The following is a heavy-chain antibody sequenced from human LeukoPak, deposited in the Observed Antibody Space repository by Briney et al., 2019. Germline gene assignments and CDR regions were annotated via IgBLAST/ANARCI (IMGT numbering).Heavy chain of an antibody. CDR1: GFTFKNYG. D-gene: IGHD2-8*02. CDR3: AKDPGASVSGFHMDV. Sequence: GGSLRVSYAASGFTFKNYGMHWVRQATGKGLEGVSFIWSDGNNRFYADSVKGRFTISRDHSKNMLYLQMDTLRAEDTALYYCAKDPGASVSGFHMDVWGKGPTVIVSS. CDR2: IWSDGNNR. V-gene: IGHV3-30*02. J-gene: IGHJ6*03.